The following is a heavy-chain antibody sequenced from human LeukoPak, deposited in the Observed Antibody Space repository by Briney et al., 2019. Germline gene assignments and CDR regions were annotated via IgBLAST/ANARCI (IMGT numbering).Heavy chain of an antibody. CDR3: ARVRGQHSSGWDFDY. V-gene: IGHV3-48*02. D-gene: IGHD6-19*01. J-gene: IGHJ4*02. CDR1: GFTFRSYS. CDR2: ISSTSSTI. Sequence: GGSLRLSCAASGFTFRSYSMHWVRQAPGKGLEWVSYISSTSSTIYYADSVKGRFTISRDNAKNSLYLQMNSLRDEDTAVYYCARVRGQHSSGWDFDYWGQGTLVTVSS.